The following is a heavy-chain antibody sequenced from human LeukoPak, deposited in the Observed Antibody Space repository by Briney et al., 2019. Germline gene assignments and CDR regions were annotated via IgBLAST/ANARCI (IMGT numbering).Heavy chain of an antibody. J-gene: IGHJ5*02. CDR1: GGSIDSNS. D-gene: IGHD6-13*01. V-gene: IGHV4-59*01. CDR3: ARRSSSWKNWFDP. Sequence: PSATLSLTCTVSGGSIDSNSWTWIRQPAGKGLELIGYIYYSVTTNYNPSLKSRVTMSVDMSKNQFSLKLSSVTAADTAVYYCARRSSSWKNWFDPWGQGTLVTVSS. CDR2: IYYSVTT.